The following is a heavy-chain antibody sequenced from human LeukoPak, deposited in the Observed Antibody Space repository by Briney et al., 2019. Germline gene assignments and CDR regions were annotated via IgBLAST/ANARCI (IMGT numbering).Heavy chain of an antibody. V-gene: IGHV4-39*01. CDR1: GDSISTSSYY. CDR2: IYYSGST. D-gene: IGHD3-16*01. CDR3: ARQKGKKWGVLSLRAMYYFDY. J-gene: IGHJ4*02. Sequence: SETLSLTCSVSGDSISTSSYYWGWIRQPPGKGLEWIGTIYYSGSTYYNPSLKSRVTISVDTSKNQFSLKLSSVSAADTAVYYCARQKGKKWGVLSLRAMYYFDYWGQGTLVTVSS.